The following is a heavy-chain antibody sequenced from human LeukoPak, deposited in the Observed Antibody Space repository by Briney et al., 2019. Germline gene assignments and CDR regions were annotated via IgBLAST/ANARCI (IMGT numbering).Heavy chain of an antibody. CDR2: IVTAGDT. J-gene: IGHJ4*02. D-gene: IGHD3-16*01. CDR3: ARGAPSWEATMGGSDY. CDR1: GFTFSSYD. V-gene: IGHV3-13*03. Sequence: GGSLRLSCAACGFTFSSYDMHWVRQATGKGLEWVSAIVTAGDTYYPGSVKGLFTISRENAKNSLYLQMNSLRAGDTAVYYCARGAPSWEATMGGSDYWGQGTLVTVSS.